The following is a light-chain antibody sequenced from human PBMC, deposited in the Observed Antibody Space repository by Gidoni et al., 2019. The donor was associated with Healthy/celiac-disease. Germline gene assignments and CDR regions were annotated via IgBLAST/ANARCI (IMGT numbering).Light chain of an antibody. CDR1: SSDVGGYHY. CDR3: SSYTSSSTSYV. J-gene: IGLJ1*01. Sequence: QSALTQPASVSGSPGQSITISCTGTSSDVGGYHYVSWYTQHPGKAPKLMIYDVSNRPSGVSNRFSGSKSGNTASLTISGLQAEDEADYYCSSYTSSSTSYVFGTGTKVTVL. V-gene: IGLV2-14*01. CDR2: DVS.